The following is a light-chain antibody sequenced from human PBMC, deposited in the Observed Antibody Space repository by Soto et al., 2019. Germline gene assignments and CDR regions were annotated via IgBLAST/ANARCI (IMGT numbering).Light chain of an antibody. J-gene: IGLJ1*01. Sequence: CPGSQSDVGGYNYVSWYQQHPGKAPKLMIYEVSNRPSGVSNRFSGSKSGNTASLTISGLQAEDEADYYCSSYTSSSTLYVFGTGTKVTVL. CDR1: QSDVGGYNY. V-gene: IGLV2-14*01. CDR2: EVS. CDR3: SSYTSSSTLYV.